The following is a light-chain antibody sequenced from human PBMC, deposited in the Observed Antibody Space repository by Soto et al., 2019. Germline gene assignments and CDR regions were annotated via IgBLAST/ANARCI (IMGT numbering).Light chain of an antibody. V-gene: IGLV4-69*01. Sequence: QPVLTQSTSASASLGASVKLTCTLSSGHSRYAIAWHQQQPEKGPRYLMKLNSDGSHSKGDGIPDRFSGSSSGAERYLTISSLQSEDEADYYCQTWGTGIQVVFGGGTKVTVL. CDR2: LNSDGSH. CDR1: SGHSRYA. J-gene: IGLJ2*01. CDR3: QTWGTGIQVV.